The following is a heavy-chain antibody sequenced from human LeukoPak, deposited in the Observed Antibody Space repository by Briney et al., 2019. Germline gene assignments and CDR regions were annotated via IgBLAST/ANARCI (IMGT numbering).Heavy chain of an antibody. CDR2: IIPIFGTA. J-gene: IGHJ4*02. CDR1: RGTFSSYA. D-gene: IGHD6-13*01. Sequence: SVKVSCKASRGTFSSYAISWVRQAPGQGLEWMGGIIPIFGTANYAQKFQGRVTITADESTSTAYMELSSLRSEDTAVYYCASDRIAAAGTRSRLDYWGQGTLVTVSS. V-gene: IGHV1-69*13. CDR3: ASDRIAAAGTRSRLDY.